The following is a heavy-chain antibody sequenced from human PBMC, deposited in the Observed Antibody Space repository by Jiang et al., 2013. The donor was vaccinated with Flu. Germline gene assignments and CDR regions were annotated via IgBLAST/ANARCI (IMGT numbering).Heavy chain of an antibody. CDR1: GYTFTSHY. Sequence: GAEVKKPGASVKVSCKASGYTFTSHYIHWVRQAPGQGLEWMGIIHPSGGSTTYARKFQDRVTMTSDTSSSTVYMELSSLRSDDTAVYFCARLPYSSSKFSYYIGVDLWGQGTTVTVSS. V-gene: IGHV1-46*01. CDR2: IHPSGGST. J-gene: IGHJ6*02. D-gene: IGHD6-13*01. CDR3: ARLPYSSSKFSYYIGVDL.